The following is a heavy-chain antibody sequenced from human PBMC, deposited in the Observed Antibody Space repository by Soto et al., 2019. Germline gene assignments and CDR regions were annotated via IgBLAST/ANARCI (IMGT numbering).Heavy chain of an antibody. Sequence: QVQLVQSGAEVKKPGASVKVSCKASGYTVTRHYMHWVRQAPGQGLEWMGIIDPSGGSTTYAKKFQNRVPITTDMSTRPSYMELSSLRSDDTAIYYCTRGSPVVPLDYFDSWGQGYLLTVSS. V-gene: IGHV1-46*03. CDR2: IDPSGGST. D-gene: IGHD2-8*01. J-gene: IGHJ4*02. CDR1: GYTVTRHY. CDR3: TRGSPVVPLDYFDS.